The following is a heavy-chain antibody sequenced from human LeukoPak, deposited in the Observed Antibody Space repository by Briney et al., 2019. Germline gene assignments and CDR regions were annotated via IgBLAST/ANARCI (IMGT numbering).Heavy chain of an antibody. CDR2: IYYSGGT. J-gene: IGHJ3*02. V-gene: IGHV4-39*07. CDR1: GGSINNNNYY. D-gene: IGHD4-23*01. CDR3: ARTAPDYGGNSGSFAFDI. Sequence: SETLSLTCTVSGGSINNNNYYWGWIRQPPGEGLEWIGSIYYSGGTYYNPSLKSRVTISINTSKNQFSLKLSSVTAADTAVFYCARTAPDYGGNSGSFAFDIWGQGTMVIVSS.